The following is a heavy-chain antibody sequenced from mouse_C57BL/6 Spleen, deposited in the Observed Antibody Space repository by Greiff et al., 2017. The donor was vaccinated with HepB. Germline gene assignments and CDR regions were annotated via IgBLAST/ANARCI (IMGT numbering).Heavy chain of an antibody. J-gene: IGHJ4*01. V-gene: IGHV1-7*01. D-gene: IGHD2-12*01. Sequence: VQLQQSGAELAKPGASVKLSCKASGYTFTSYWMHWVNQRPGQGLEWIGYINPSSGYTKYNQKFKDKATLTADKSSSTAYMQLSSLTYEDSAVYYCARVYDGDYYAMDYWGQGTSVTVSS. CDR1: GYTFTSYW. CDR2: INPSSGYT. CDR3: ARVYDGDYYAMDY.